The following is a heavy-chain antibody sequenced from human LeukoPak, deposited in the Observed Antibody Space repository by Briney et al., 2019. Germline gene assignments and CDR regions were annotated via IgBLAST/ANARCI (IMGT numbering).Heavy chain of an antibody. CDR2: INHSGST. V-gene: IGHV4-34*01. CDR3: ARGPGYYYGMDV. J-gene: IGHJ6*02. Sequence: SETLSLTCAVYGGSFSGYYWSWIRQPPGKGLEWIGEINHSGSTNYNPSLKSRVTISVDTSKNQFSLKVSSVTAADTAVYYCARGPGYYYGMDVWGQGTTVTVSS. CDR1: GGSFSGYY.